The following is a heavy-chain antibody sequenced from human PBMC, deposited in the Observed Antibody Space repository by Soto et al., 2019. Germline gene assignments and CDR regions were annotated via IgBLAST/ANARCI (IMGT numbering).Heavy chain of an antibody. Sequence: ASVKVSCKASGYTFTSYGISWVRQAPGQGLEWMGWISAYNGNTNYAQKLQGRVTMTTDTSTSTAYMELRSLRSDDTAVYYCARDPGIAAAENYFDYWGQGTLVTVSS. V-gene: IGHV1-18*01. D-gene: IGHD6-13*01. J-gene: IGHJ4*02. CDR3: ARDPGIAAAENYFDY. CDR2: ISAYNGNT. CDR1: GYTFTSYG.